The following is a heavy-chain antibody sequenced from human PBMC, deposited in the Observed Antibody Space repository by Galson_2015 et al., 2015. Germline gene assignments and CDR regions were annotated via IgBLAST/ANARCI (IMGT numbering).Heavy chain of an antibody. V-gene: IGHV1-58*01. CDR1: GFTFTSSA. J-gene: IGHJ6*02. CDR2: IVVGSGNT. D-gene: IGHD3-10*01. CDR3: AATYPYYYGSGRTRGYGMDV. Sequence: SVKVSCKASGFTFTSSAVQWVRQARGQRLEWIGWIVVGSGNTNYAQKFQERVTITRDMSTSTAYMELSSLRSEDTAVYYCAATYPYYYGSGRTRGYGMDVWGQGTTVTVSS.